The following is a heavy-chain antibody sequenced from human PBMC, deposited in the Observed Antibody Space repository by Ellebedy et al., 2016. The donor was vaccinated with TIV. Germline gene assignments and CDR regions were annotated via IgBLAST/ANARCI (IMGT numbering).Heavy chain of an antibody. V-gene: IGHV3-23*01. CDR3: AKVAGFCSGGSCYSDY. CDR1: GSTFTNYA. J-gene: IGHJ4*02. CDR2: ISGGGGDYT. Sequence: GESLKISCAASGSTFTNYAMSWVRQAPGRGLEWVSAISGGGGDYTLYSDSVKGRFTISRDNSKNTLYLQMNSLRADDTAVYYCAKVAGFCSGGSCYSDYWGQGTLVTVSS. D-gene: IGHD2-15*01.